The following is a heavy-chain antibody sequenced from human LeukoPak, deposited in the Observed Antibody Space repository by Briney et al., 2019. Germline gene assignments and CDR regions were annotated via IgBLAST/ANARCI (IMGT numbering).Heavy chain of an antibody. CDR3: ARVGSRYCSGGSCFLFDP. J-gene: IGHJ5*02. V-gene: IGHV3-11*01. D-gene: IGHD2-15*01. CDR1: GFTFSDYY. Sequence: PGGSLRLSCAASGFTFSDYYMSWIRQAPGKGLEWVSYISSSGSTIYYADSVKGRFTISRDNAKNSLYLQMNSLRAEDTAVYYCARVGSRYCSGGSCFLFDPWGQGTLVTVSS. CDR2: ISSSGSTI.